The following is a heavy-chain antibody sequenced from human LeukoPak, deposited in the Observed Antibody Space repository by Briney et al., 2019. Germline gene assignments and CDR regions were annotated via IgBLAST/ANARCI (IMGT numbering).Heavy chain of an antibody. D-gene: IGHD2-2*02. CDR1: GFTFSGFE. CDR3: ARDPGHCSSTSCYKFFDY. Sequence: GGSLRLSCAASGFTFSGFEMNWVRQAPGKGLEWVSYSSSSGSTIYYADSVKGRFTVSRDNAKNSLYLQMNSLRAEDTAVYYCARDPGHCSSTSCYKFFDYWGQGTLATVSS. J-gene: IGHJ4*02. CDR2: SSSSGSTI. V-gene: IGHV3-48*03.